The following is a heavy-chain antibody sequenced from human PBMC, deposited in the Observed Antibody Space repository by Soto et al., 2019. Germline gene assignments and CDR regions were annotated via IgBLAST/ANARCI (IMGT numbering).Heavy chain of an antibody. D-gene: IGHD3-16*02. CDR2: ISDSGDRT. CDR3: AKDRGIIVKAGDAFDV. Sequence: GGSLRLSCAASGFTFSDYAMGWVRQAPGKGLEWVSYISDSGDRTYYADSVKGRFTISRDRSKNTVSLQMDSLRAEDTAVYYCAKDRGIIVKAGDAFDVWGQGTKVTVSS. CDR1: GFTFSDYA. V-gene: IGHV3-23*01. J-gene: IGHJ3*01.